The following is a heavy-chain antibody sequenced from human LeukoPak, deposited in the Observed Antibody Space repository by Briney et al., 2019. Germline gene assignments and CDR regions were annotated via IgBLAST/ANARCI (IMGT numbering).Heavy chain of an antibody. CDR2: ISHSGST. CDR1: GGPFSDYY. Sequence: SETLSLTCSVYGGPFSDYYWSWIRQPPGKGLEWIGEISHSGSTKFNPSLKSRVTISVDTSRNQFSLNLTSVTAADTAVYYCARLSGYHFDYWGQGALVTVSS. J-gene: IGHJ4*02. CDR3: ARLSGYHFDY. D-gene: IGHD5-12*01. V-gene: IGHV4-34*01.